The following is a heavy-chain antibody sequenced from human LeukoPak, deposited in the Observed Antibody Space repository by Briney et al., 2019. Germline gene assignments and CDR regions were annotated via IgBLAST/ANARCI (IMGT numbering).Heavy chain of an antibody. CDR1: GFNFDDYT. J-gene: IGHJ4*02. CDR3: AKVAKYYYGSETYYFFEH. V-gene: IGHV3-7*01. CDR2: INQDGTEK. D-gene: IGHD3-10*01. Sequence: GGSLRLSCAASGFNFDDYTIHWVRQVPGKGLEWVANINQDGTEKYYVDSVKGRFTISRDNAKNSLNLQMNSLRVEDTAVYYCAKVAKYYYGSETYYFFEHWGQGTPVTASS.